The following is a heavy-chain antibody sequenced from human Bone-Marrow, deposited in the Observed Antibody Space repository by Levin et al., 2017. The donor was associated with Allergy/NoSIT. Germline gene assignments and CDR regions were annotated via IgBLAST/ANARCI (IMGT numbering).Heavy chain of an antibody. CDR2: IYYSGST. CDR3: TSAPNPYYFDY. CDR1: GDSVSSGSYY. Sequence: PSETLSLTCTVSGDSVSSGSYYWSWIRQPPGKGLEWIGNIYYSGSTNYNPSLKSRVTISVDTSKNQFSLKLSSVTAADTAVYYCTSAPNPYYFDYCGQGTLVTVSS. V-gene: IGHV4-61*01. J-gene: IGHJ4*02.